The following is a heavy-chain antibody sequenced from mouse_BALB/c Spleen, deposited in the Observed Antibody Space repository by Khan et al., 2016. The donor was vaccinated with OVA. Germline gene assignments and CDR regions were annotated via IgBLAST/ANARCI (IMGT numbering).Heavy chain of an antibody. D-gene: IGHD2-14*01. CDR1: GYSITSDYA. V-gene: IGHV3-2*02. CDR3: ARGRYRYPFAY. Sequence: EVQLQESGPGLVKPSQSLSLTCTVTGYSITSDYAWNWIRQFPGNKLEWMGYISYSGSTSYNPSLKSRISITRDTSKNQFFLQLNSVTTEDTATYYCARGRYRYPFAYWGQGTLVTVAA. CDR2: ISYSGST. J-gene: IGHJ3*01.